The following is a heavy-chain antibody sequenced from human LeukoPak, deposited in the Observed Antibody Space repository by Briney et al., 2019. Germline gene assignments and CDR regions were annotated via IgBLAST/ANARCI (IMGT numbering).Heavy chain of an antibody. J-gene: IGHJ4*02. Sequence: ASVKVSCKASGYTFTGYYMHWVRQAPGQGLEWMGWINPNSGGTNYAQKFQGRVTMTRDTSISTAYMELSRLRSDDTAVYYCARGHSSGRRRTWPFDYWGQGTLVTVSS. CDR1: GYTFTGYY. CDR3: ARGHSSGRRRTWPFDY. D-gene: IGHD6-19*01. CDR2: INPNSGGT. V-gene: IGHV1-2*02.